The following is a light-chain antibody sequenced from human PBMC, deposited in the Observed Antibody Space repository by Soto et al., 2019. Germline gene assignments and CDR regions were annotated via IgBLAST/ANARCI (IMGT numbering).Light chain of an antibody. CDR2: AAS. J-gene: IGKJ5*01. CDR3: QQYYSYSS. Sequence: AIRMTQSPSSFSASTGDRVTITCRASQGISNSLAWYQQKPGKAPNLLIYAASTLQSGVPSRFSGSGSGTDFTLTISCLQSEDFATYYCQQYYSYSSFGQGTRLEI. CDR1: QGISNS. V-gene: IGKV1-8*01.